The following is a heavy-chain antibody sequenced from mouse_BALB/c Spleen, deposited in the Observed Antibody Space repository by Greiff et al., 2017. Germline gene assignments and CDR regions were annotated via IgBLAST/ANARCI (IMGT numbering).Heavy chain of an antibody. CDR3: ARWEGTNWTFDY. V-gene: IGHV1-18*01. D-gene: IGHD4-1*01. CDR1: GYTFTDYN. CDR2: INPNHGGT. J-gene: IGHJ2*01. Sequence: EVQLQQSGPELVKPGASVKIPCKASGYTFTDYNMDWVKQSHGKSLEWIGDINPNHGGTIYNQKFKGKATLTVDKSSSTAYMELRSLTSEDTAVYYCARWEGTNWTFDYGGQGTTLTVTA.